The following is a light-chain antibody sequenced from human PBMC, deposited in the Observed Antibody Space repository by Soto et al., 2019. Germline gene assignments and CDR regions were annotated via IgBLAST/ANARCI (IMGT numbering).Light chain of an antibody. CDR1: SSDVGGYNY. CDR3: SSYTSSSTSVV. V-gene: IGLV2-14*03. Sequence: QSVLTQPASVSGSPGQSITISCTGTSSDVGGYNYVSWYQHHPGKAPKLMIYDVSNRSSGVSNRFSGSKSGNTASLTISGLQAEDEADYYCSSYTSSSTSVVFGGGTKVTVL. J-gene: IGLJ2*01. CDR2: DVS.